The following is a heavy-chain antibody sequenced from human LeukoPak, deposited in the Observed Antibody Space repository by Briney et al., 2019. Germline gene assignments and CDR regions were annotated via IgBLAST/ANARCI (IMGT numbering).Heavy chain of an antibody. D-gene: IGHD2-8*01. Sequence: GEALEICCEASAYSFTSYWIGWVRHMPRKSVWLLGIIYPGDSDTRYSPSFQGQVTISADKSISTAYLQWSSLKASDTAMYYCARPVRMRYFDLWGRGTLVTVSS. CDR1: AYSFTSYW. J-gene: IGHJ2*01. CDR2: IYPGDSDT. CDR3: ARPVRMRYFDL. V-gene: IGHV5-51*01.